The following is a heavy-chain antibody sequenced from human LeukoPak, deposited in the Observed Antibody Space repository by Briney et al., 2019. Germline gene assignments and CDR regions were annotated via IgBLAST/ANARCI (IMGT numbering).Heavy chain of an antibody. CDR1: GGSISRTNW. CDR3: ARDRDIVSHQLYY. V-gene: IGHV4-4*02. D-gene: IGHD2-15*01. J-gene: IGHJ4*02. Sequence: SGTLSLTCAVSGGSISRTNWWSWVRQPPGKGLEWIGEIYYNGSANYNPSLKSRVTISVDKSKNQFSLNLNSVTAADTAVYYCARDRDIVSHQLYYWGQGTLVTVSS. CDR2: IYYNGSA.